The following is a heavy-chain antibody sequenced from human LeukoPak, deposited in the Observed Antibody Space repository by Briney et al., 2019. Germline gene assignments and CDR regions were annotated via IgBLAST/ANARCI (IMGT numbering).Heavy chain of an antibody. CDR2: MSYSGST. D-gene: IGHD6-13*01. Sequence: SETLSLTCTVSGDSTTSYYWIWIRQPPGKGLEWIGSMSYSGSTNYNPSLKSRVTMSVDTTKNQFSLRLNSVTAADTAVYYCARRRAEGGSNGHYNWFDPWGQGTLVTVSS. CDR1: GDSTTSYY. V-gene: IGHV4-59*08. CDR3: ARRRAEGGSNGHYNWFDP. J-gene: IGHJ5*02.